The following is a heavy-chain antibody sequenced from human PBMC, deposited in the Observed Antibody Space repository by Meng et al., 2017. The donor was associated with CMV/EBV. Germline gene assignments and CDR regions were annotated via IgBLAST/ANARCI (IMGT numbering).Heavy chain of an antibody. Sequence: GESLKISCAASGFTFSSYEMNWVRQAPGKGLEWVSYISSSGSTIYYADSVKGRFTISRDNAKNSMYLQMNSLRTEDTAVYYCARGYCTNGVCSQRGGNDYWGQGTLVTVSS. D-gene: IGHD2-8*01. CDR3: ARGYCTNGVCSQRGGNDY. CDR1: GFTFSSYE. J-gene: IGHJ4*02. V-gene: IGHV3-48*03. CDR2: ISSSGSTI.